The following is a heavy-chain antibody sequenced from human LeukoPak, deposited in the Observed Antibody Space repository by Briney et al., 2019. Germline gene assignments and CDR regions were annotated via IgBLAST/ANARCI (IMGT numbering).Heavy chain of an antibody. D-gene: IGHD6-19*01. CDR1: GYTFTGYY. CDR3: ARDVRVAGSQYYFDY. CDR2: INPNSGGT. J-gene: IGHJ4*02. Sequence: ASVKVSCKASGYTFTGYYMHWVRQAPGQGLEWMGWINPNSGGTNYAQKFQGRVTMTRDTSISTAYMELSSLRSDDTAVYYCARDVRVAGSQYYFDYWGQGTLVTVSS. V-gene: IGHV1-2*02.